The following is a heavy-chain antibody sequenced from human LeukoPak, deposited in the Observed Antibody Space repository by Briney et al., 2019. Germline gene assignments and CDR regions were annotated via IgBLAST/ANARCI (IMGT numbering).Heavy chain of an antibody. D-gene: IGHD6-6*01. CDR1: GFTFSDYY. V-gene: IGHV3-11*04. CDR2: ISSSDSTI. CDR3: ARALGSSPRRNYMDV. Sequence: GXXLRLSCAASGFTFSDYYMSWIRQAPGKGLEWVSYISSSDSTIYYADSVKGRFTISRDNAKNSLYLQMNSLRAEDTAVYYCARALGSSPRRNYMDVWGKGTTVTVSS. J-gene: IGHJ6*03.